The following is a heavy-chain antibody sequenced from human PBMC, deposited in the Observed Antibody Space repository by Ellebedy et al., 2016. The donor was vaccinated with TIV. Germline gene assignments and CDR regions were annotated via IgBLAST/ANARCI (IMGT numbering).Heavy chain of an antibody. CDR1: GVSVSSDY. J-gene: IGHJ4*02. Sequence: SETLSLTCNVSGVSVSSDYWNWIRRPPGKGLEWIGYVFHTGTTNYNPSLKSRVTISVDTSKNQFSLKLSSVTAADTAVYYCARGIWSIHTFDYWGQGTLVTVSS. V-gene: IGHV4-59*02. CDR2: VFHTGTT. D-gene: IGHD3-3*01. CDR3: ARGIWSIHTFDY.